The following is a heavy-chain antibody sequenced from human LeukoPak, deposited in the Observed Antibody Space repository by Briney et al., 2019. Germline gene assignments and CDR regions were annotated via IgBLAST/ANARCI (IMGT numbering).Heavy chain of an antibody. CDR2: ISYSGST. CDR1: GGSISSYY. J-gene: IGHJ5*02. CDR3: AGQTQMARWFDP. Sequence: PSETLSLTCSVSGGSISSYYWSWIRQPPGKGLEWIGYISYSGSTNYNPSLKSRVTISVDTSKSQFSLKLSSVTAADTAVYYCAGQTQMARWFDPWGQGTLVTVSS. V-gene: IGHV4-59*08. D-gene: IGHD5-24*01.